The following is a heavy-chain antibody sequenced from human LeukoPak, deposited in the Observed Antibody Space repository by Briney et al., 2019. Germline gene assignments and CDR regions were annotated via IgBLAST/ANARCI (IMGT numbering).Heavy chain of an antibody. V-gene: IGHV4-39*02. CDR1: GGSITGSSFY. J-gene: IGHJ4*02. CDR3: ARGSYDVLTGYSTLGEY. D-gene: IGHD3-9*01. Sequence: SETLSLTCSVSGGSITGSSFYWGWIRQPPGKGLEWIGNIYYSGSTHYSASLKSRVTISLDTSKNHFSLKVTSVTAADTAVYYCARGSYDVLTGYSTLGEYWGQGTLVTVSS. CDR2: IYYSGST.